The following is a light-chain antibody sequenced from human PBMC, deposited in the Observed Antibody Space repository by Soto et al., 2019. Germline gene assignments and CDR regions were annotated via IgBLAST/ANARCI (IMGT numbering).Light chain of an antibody. CDR3: QQYYSTPPT. Sequence: DIVMTQSPDSLTVSLGERATINCKSSQSILSTSNIKNNLVWYQQKPGQPPKVLINWASTRESGVPDRFSGSGSGADFTLTISSLQAEDVAVYYCQQYYSTPPTFGGGTKLEIK. CDR2: WAS. CDR1: QSILSTSNIKNN. V-gene: IGKV4-1*01. J-gene: IGKJ4*01.